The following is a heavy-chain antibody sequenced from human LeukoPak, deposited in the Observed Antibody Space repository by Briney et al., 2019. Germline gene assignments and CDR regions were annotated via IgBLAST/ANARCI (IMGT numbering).Heavy chain of an antibody. D-gene: IGHD6-13*01. CDR3: ARAVLAAAGMTIDY. Sequence: SETLSLTCTVSGGSISSGSYYWSWIRQPAGKGLEWIGRIYTSGSTNYNPSLKSRVTISVDTSKNQFPLKLSSVTAADTAVYYCARAVLAAAGMTIDYWGQGTLVTVSS. J-gene: IGHJ4*02. V-gene: IGHV4-61*02. CDR2: IYTSGST. CDR1: GGSISSGSYY.